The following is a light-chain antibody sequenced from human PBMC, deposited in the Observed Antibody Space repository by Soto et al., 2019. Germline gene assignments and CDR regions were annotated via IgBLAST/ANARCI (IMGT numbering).Light chain of an antibody. V-gene: IGKV3-15*01. CDR3: QQYNNLPLWT. CDR1: QSISSN. J-gene: IGKJ1*01. CDR2: GAS. Sequence: VSVKKEERATLSCRASQSISSNLAWYLQKPGQAPRLLIYGASTRATGLPARFSGSGSGTEFTLIISSLQSEDFAVYYCQQYNNLPLWT.